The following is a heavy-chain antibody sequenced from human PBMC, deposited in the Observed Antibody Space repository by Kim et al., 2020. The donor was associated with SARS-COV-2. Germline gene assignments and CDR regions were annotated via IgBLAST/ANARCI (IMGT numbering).Heavy chain of an antibody. Sequence: GGSLRLSCAASGFTFDDYAMHWVRQAPGKGLEWVSGISWNSGSIGYADSVKGRFTISRDNAKNSLYLQMNSLRAEDTALYYCAKDRLGELLFGRFFDYWG. CDR2: ISWNSGSI. CDR3: AKDRLGELLFGRFFDY. CDR1: GFTFDDYA. J-gene: IGHJ4*01. D-gene: IGHD3-10*01. V-gene: IGHV3-9*01.